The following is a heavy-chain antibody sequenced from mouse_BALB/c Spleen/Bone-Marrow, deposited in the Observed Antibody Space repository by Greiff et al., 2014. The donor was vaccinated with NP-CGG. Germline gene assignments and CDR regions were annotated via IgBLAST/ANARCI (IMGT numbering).Heavy chain of an antibody. CDR3: ARYYYGYYFDY. V-gene: IGHV14-3*02. J-gene: IGHJ2*01. CDR2: IDPANGNT. CDR1: GFNIKDTY. Sequence: EVQLQQSGAELVKPGASVKLSCTASGFNIKDTYMHWVKQRPEQGLEWIGRIDPANGNTKYDPKLQGKATITADISSNTAYLQLSSLTSEDTAVYYCARYYYGYYFDYWGQGTTLTVSS. D-gene: IGHD1-2*01.